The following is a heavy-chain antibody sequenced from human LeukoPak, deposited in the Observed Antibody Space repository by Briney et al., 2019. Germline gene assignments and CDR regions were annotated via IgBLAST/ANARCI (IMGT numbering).Heavy chain of an antibody. CDR2: ISYSGGT. Sequence: SETLSLTCTVSGGSIISNNHYWGWTRQPPGKGLEWFGSISYSGGTAYNPSLRSRVTISVDTSKNQFSLKVNSVTAADTAVYYCAREVEYYDSSGYRPHAFDIWGQGTLVTVSA. CDR3: AREVEYYDSSGYRPHAFDI. D-gene: IGHD3-22*01. V-gene: IGHV4-39*02. J-gene: IGHJ3*02. CDR1: GGSIISNNHY.